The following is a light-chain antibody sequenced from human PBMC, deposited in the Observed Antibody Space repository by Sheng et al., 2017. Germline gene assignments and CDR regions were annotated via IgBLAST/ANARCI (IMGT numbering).Light chain of an antibody. Sequence: DIQMTQSPSTLSASVGDRVTITCRASQSISSWLVWYQQKPGKAPKLLISKASNLRSGVPSRFSGSGSGTEFTLAISSLQPDDFATYYCQQYSTYSRTFGQGTKVEMK. CDR3: QQYSTYSRT. CDR2: KAS. J-gene: IGKJ1*01. V-gene: IGKV1-5*03. CDR1: QSISSW.